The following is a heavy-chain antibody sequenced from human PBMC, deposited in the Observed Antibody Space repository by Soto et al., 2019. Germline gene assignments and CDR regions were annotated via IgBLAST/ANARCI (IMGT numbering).Heavy chain of an antibody. CDR1: GGSFSGYY. J-gene: IGHJ5*02. V-gene: IGHV4-34*01. D-gene: IGHD3-10*01. Sequence: SETLSLTCAVYGGSFSGYYWSWIRQPPGKGLEWIGEINHSGSTNYNPSLKDRVTISVDTSKNQFSLKLSSVTDADTAVYYCASGLSTSPPHADYYGSGSPPFDPWGQGTLVTVSS. CDR3: ASGLSTSPPHADYYGSGSPPFDP. CDR2: INHSGST.